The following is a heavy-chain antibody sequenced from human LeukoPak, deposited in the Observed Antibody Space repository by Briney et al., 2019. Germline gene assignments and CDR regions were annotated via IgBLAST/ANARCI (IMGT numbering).Heavy chain of an antibody. J-gene: IGHJ5*02. D-gene: IGHD1-26*01. Sequence: RAGGSLRLSCAASGFNFRDYAMHWVRQAPGKGPEWVAVIWFDGSDEYYADSVKGRFTISRDNSKNTLFLLMNSLRADDTAAYYCARGSGTFDGAFDPWGQGTLVTVSS. V-gene: IGHV3-33*01. CDR2: IWFDGSDE. CDR3: ARGSGTFDGAFDP. CDR1: GFNFRDYA.